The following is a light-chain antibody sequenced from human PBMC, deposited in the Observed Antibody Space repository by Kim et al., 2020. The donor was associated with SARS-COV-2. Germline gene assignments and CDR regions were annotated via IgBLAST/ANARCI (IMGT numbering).Light chain of an antibody. CDR1: QNILYSSNSKNY. CDR3: LQYYFTPLT. CDR2: WAS. Sequence: DIVMTQSPDSLSVSLGGRATINCKSSQNILYSSNSKNYLAWYRQKPGQPPELLIYWASTRESGVPDRFSGSGSGTDFTLTISSLQAEDVAVYYCLQYYFTPLTFGGGTKVDIK. V-gene: IGKV4-1*01. J-gene: IGKJ4*01.